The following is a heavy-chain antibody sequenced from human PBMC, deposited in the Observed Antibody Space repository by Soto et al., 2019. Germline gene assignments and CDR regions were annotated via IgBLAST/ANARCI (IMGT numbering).Heavy chain of an antibody. V-gene: IGHV4-59*08. Sequence: QVQLQESGPGLVKPAETLSLTCTVSGGSISSYYWSWIRQPPGKGLEWIGYIHYSGSTDYNPSLKSRVTISVDTSKNQFSLKLSSVTAADTAVYYCARHGYGGFDYWGQGTLVTVSS. J-gene: IGHJ4*02. D-gene: IGHD6-13*01. CDR3: ARHGYGGFDY. CDR1: GGSISSYY. CDR2: IHYSGST.